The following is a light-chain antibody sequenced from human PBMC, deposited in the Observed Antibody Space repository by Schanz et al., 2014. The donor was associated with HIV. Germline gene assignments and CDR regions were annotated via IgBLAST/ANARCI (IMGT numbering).Light chain of an antibody. CDR1: LSLVHSDGNTT. CDR2: KVS. J-gene: IGKJ1*01. CDR3: MQGTHWPWT. V-gene: IGKV2-30*02. Sequence: DVVMTQSPLSLPVTLGQPASISCRSSLSLVHSDGNTTLNWFQQRPGQSPRRLIHKVSNRDSGVPERFSGSGSGTDFTLKISRVEAEDVGVYYCMQGTHWPWTFGQGTKVEIK.